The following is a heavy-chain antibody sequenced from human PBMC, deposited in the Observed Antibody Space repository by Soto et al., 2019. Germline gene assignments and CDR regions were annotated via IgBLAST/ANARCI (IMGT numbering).Heavy chain of an antibody. CDR1: GFAFSGSS. Sequence: PGGSLRLSCAASGFAFSGSSMNWVRQAPGKGLEWVSSISIGGNIYYAESVRGRFTISRDNAQNSLYLQMNSLRAEDTAVYHCAKDTYFRDSSGYYVFDYWGPGTQVTVSS. CDR3: AKDTYFRDSSGYYVFDY. CDR2: ISIGGNI. V-gene: IGHV3-21*01. J-gene: IGHJ4*02. D-gene: IGHD3-22*01.